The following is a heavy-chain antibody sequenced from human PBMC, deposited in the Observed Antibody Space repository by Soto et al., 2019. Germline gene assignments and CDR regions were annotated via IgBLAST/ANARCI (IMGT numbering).Heavy chain of an antibody. Sequence: PGGSLRLSCAASGFTFSSYAMHWVRQAPGKGLEWVAVISYDGSNKYYADSVKGRFTISRDNSKNTLYLQMNSLRAEDTAVYYCARGSHVDYVGLHFDYWGQGTLVTVSS. J-gene: IGHJ4*02. V-gene: IGHV3-30-3*01. CDR3: ARGSHVDYVGLHFDY. CDR1: GFTFSSYA. D-gene: IGHD4-17*01. CDR2: ISYDGSNK.